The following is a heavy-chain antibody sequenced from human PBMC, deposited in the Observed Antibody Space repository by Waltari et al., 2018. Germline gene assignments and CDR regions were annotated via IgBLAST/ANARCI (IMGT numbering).Heavy chain of an antibody. CDR1: GGSFSGYY. CDR3: ARRDREIVGATTGAFDI. CDR2: INHSGTA. J-gene: IGHJ3*02. Sequence: QVQLQQWGAGLLKPSETLSLTCAVYGGSFSGYYWSWIRPPPGKGLECTWEINHSGTANVDPPLKIGFTISVDTSKNQFALKLSSVTAADTAGYYCARRDREIVGATTGAFDIWGQGTMVTVSS. V-gene: IGHV4-34*01. D-gene: IGHD1-26*01.